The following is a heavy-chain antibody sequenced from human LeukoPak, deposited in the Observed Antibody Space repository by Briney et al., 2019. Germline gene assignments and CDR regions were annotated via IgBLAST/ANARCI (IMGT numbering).Heavy chain of an antibody. V-gene: IGHV4-4*07. J-gene: IGHJ4*02. Sequence: SETLSLTCTVSGGSISSYYWSWVRQPAGKGLEWIGRIQSSGSTNHNPSLMSRVTMSVDTSKFQFSLKLSSVTAADTAVYYCARGVSPLDYWGQGTLVTVSS. D-gene: IGHD2-8*01. CDR1: GGSISSYY. CDR2: IQSSGST. CDR3: ARGVSPLDY.